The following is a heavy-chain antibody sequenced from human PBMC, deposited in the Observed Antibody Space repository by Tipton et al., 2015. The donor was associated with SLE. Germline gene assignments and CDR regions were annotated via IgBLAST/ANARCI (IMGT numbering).Heavy chain of an antibody. CDR1: GGSFSGYY. CDR2: INHSGST. V-gene: IGHV4-34*01. J-gene: IGHJ4*02. D-gene: IGHD3-22*01. Sequence: LRLSCAVYGGSFSGYYWSWIRQPPGKGLEWIGEINHSGSTNYNPSLKSRVTISVDTSKNQFSLKLSSGTAADTAVYYCARDTSENRDYDSSGYYFDYWGQGTLVTVSS. CDR3: ARDTSENRDYDSSGYYFDY.